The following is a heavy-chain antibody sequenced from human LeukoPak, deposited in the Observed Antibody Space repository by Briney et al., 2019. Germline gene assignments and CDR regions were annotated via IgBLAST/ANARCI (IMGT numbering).Heavy chain of an antibody. CDR3: TRLDSGSYRFDY. CDR1: GGTFSSYA. Sequence: SVNVSFKASGGTFSSYAISWVRQAPGQGLEWMGGIIPIFGTANYAQKFQGRVTITADESTSTAHMELSSLRSEDTAVYYCTRLDSGSYRFDYWGQGTLVTVSS. D-gene: IGHD1-26*01. CDR2: IIPIFGTA. V-gene: IGHV1-69*13. J-gene: IGHJ4*02.